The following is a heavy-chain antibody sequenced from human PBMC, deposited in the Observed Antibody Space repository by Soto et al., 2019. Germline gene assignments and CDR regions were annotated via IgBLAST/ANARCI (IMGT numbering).Heavy chain of an antibody. D-gene: IGHD3-22*01. CDR1: GYTLTELS. V-gene: IGHV1-24*01. J-gene: IGHJ4*02. Sequence: ASVKVSCKVSGYTLTELSMHWVRQAPGKGLEWMGGFDPEDGETIYAQKFQGRVTMTEDTSTDTAYMELSSLRSEDTAVYYCATDYNFYYDSSGYYPYWGQGTLVTV. CDR2: FDPEDGET. CDR3: ATDYNFYYDSSGYYPY.